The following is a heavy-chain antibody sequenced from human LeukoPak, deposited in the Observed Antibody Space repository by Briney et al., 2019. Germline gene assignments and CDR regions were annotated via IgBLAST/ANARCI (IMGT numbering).Heavy chain of an antibody. J-gene: IGHJ4*02. CDR3: AKDHGSSPDYFDY. CDR2: IRSSGGST. V-gene: IGHV3-23*01. CDR1: GFTFTNFA. Sequence: GGSLRLSCAASGFTFTNFAMSWVRQAPGKGLEWVSAIRSSGGSTYYADSVKGRFTISRDNSKNTLYLQMSSLGADDTAVYYCAKDHGSSPDYFDYWGQGTLVTVSS. D-gene: IGHD6-6*01.